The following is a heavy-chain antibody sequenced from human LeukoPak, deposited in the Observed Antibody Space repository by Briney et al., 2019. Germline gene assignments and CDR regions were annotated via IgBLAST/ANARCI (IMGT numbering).Heavy chain of an antibody. CDR1: GGTFSSYA. J-gene: IGHJ3*02. CDR2: IIPIFGTA. CDR3: ARGYYYDSSGLIKGAFDI. V-gene: IGHV1-69*13. D-gene: IGHD3-22*01. Sequence: GASVKVSCKASGGTFSSYAISWVRQAPGQGLEWMGGIIPIFGTANYAQKFQGRVTITADESTSTAYMELSSLRSEDTAVYYCARGYYYDSSGLIKGAFDIWGQGTMVTVSS.